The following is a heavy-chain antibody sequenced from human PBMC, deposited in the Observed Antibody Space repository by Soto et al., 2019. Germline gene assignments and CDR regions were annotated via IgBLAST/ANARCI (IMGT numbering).Heavy chain of an antibody. J-gene: IGHJ4*01. CDR3: AKDFSGDCTNGVCYSGVSDY. V-gene: IGHV3-23*01. CDR1: GFTFSSYA. D-gene: IGHD2-8*01. Sequence: EVQLLESGGGLVQPGGSLRLSCAASGFTFSSYAMSWVRQAPGKGLEWVSAISGSGGSTYYADSVKGRFTISRDNSKNTLYLQMNSLRAEDTAVYYCAKDFSGDCTNGVCYSGVSDYWGHGTLVTVSP. CDR2: ISGSGGST.